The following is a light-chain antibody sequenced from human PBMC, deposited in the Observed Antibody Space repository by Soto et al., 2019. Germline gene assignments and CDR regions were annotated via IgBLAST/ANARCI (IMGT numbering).Light chain of an antibody. Sequence: DIQMTQSPSTLSASVGDRVTITCRASQSISSWLAWYQQIPGKAPKLLIYKASSLESGVPSRFSGSGSGTEFTLTITSLQPYDFATYYCQQYNGYTWTFGQGTKVEIK. J-gene: IGKJ1*01. CDR2: KAS. CDR3: QQYNGYTWT. V-gene: IGKV1-5*03. CDR1: QSISSW.